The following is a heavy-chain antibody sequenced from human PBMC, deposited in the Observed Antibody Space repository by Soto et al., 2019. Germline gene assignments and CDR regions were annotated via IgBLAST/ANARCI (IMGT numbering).Heavy chain of an antibody. CDR3: GGVGIAVAGTLSGFDT. J-gene: IGHJ3*02. V-gene: IGHV4-4*02. CDR2: IYHSGST. Sequence: SETLSLTCAVSGGSISSSNWWSWVRQPPGKGLEWIGEIYHSGSTNYNPSLKSRVTISVDKSKNQFSLKLRSVTAADTAVYYCGGVGIAVAGTLSGFDTWDQETMVTVSS. CDR1: GGSISSSNW. D-gene: IGHD6-19*01.